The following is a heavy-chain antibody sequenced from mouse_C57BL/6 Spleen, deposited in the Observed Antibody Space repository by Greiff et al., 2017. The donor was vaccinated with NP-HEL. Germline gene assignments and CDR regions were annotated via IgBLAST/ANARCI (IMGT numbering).Heavy chain of an antibody. J-gene: IGHJ2*01. V-gene: IGHV1-53*01. Sequence: QVQLKQPGTELVKPGASVKLSCKASGYTFTSYWMHWVKQRPGQGLEWIGNINPSNGGTNYNEKFKSKATLTVDKSSSTAYMQLSSLTSEDSAAYYCAGDGSSPLYFDYWGQGTTLTVSS. CDR3: AGDGSSPLYFDY. D-gene: IGHD1-1*01. CDR1: GYTFTSYW. CDR2: INPSNGGT.